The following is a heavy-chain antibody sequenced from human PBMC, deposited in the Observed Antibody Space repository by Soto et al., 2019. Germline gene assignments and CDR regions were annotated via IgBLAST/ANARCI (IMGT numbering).Heavy chain of an antibody. D-gene: IGHD5-12*01. V-gene: IGHV4-39*07. Sequence: SETLSLTCTVSGGSISSYYWGWIRRPPGKGLEWIGSIYYSGSTYYNPSLKSRVTISVDTSKNQFSLKLSSVTAADTAVYYCARVGDGYNYRFYYYYGMDVWGQGTTVTVSS. CDR1: GGSISSYY. J-gene: IGHJ6*02. CDR2: IYYSGST. CDR3: ARVGDGYNYRFYYYYGMDV.